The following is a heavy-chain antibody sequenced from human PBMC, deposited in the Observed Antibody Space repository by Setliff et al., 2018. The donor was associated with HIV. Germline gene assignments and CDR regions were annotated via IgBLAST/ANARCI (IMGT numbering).Heavy chain of an antibody. Sequence: QAPGQGLEWMGYISAYKDYKNYAQKLQGRVAMTTDASTTTAYMELSSLRSDDTAVYFCARGALLAVFDFDHWGRGTQVTVSS. D-gene: IGHD1-26*01. CDR3: ARGALLAVFDFDH. J-gene: IGHJ4*01. CDR2: ISAYKDYK. V-gene: IGHV1-18*01.